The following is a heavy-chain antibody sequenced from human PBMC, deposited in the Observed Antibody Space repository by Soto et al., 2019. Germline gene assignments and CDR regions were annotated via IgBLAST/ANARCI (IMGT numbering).Heavy chain of an antibody. CDR3: AKDKGIVGATPHY. CDR1: GFTFSSYG. Sequence: QVLLVESGGGVVQPGRSLRLSFAASGFTFSSYGMHWVRQAPGKGLEWVAVISYDGSNKYYADSVKGRFTISRDNSKNTLYLQMNSLRAEDTAVYYCAKDKGIVGATPHYWGQGTLVTVSS. D-gene: IGHD1-26*01. V-gene: IGHV3-30*18. CDR2: ISYDGSNK. J-gene: IGHJ4*02.